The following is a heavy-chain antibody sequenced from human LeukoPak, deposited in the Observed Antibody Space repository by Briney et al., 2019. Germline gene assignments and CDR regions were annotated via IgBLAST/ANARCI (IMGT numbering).Heavy chain of an antibody. Sequence: PGGSLRLSCAASGFTFSSYAMSWVRQAPGKGLEWVSAISGSGGSTYYADSVKGRFTISRDNSKNTLYLQMDSLRAEYTAVYYCAKSRSPYYYGSGSTHAGYWGQGTLVTVSS. CDR1: GFTFSSYA. V-gene: IGHV3-23*01. CDR2: ISGSGGST. D-gene: IGHD3-10*01. J-gene: IGHJ4*02. CDR3: AKSRSPYYYGSGSTHAGY.